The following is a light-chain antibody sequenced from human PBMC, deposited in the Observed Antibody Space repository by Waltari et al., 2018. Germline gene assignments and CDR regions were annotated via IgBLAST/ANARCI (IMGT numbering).Light chain of an antibody. CDR3: QQYLRVPVT. Sequence: EIVLTQSPGTLSLSLGERATVSCRASQSVSRALAWYQQKPGQAPRLLIYGASTRATGIPDRFSGSGSGTDFSLTISRLGPDDFAVYYCQQYLRVPVTFGQGTTVEI. V-gene: IGKV3-20*01. J-gene: IGKJ1*01. CDR1: QSVSRA. CDR2: GAS.